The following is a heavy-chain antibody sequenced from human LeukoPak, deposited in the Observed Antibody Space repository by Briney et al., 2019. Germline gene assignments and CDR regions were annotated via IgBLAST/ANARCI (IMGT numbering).Heavy chain of an antibody. CDR2: IRQDGNVQ. J-gene: IGHJ5*02. V-gene: IGHV3-7*05. CDR3: ARFRYDSSGYYLSRFDP. D-gene: IGHD3-22*01. Sequence: GGSLRLSCVASGFTFSTYCMSWVRQAPGKGLEWVANIRQDGNVQYYVDSVKGRLTVSRDNAKNSLYLQMNSLRAEDTAVYYCARFRYDSSGYYLSRFDPWGPGTLVTVSS. CDR1: GFTFSTYC.